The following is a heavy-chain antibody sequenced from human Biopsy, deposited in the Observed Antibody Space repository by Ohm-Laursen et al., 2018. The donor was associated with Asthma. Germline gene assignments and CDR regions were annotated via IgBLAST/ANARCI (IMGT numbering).Heavy chain of an antibody. Sequence: TLSLTWTVSGGSISNSNYYWGWIRQSPGKGLEWIGSLHYSGSTNYNPSLKSRVTISVDASKNQFSLKLTSVTAADTAVYYCARGVDRVTGLLDHFDSWGQGTLVTVS. CDR1: GGSISNSNYY. J-gene: IGHJ4*02. V-gene: IGHV4-39*07. CDR3: ARGVDRVTGLLDHFDS. CDR2: LHYSGST. D-gene: IGHD2-21*02.